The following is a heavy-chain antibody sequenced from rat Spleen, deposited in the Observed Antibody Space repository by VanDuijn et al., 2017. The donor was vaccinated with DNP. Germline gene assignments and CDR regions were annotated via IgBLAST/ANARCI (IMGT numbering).Heavy chain of an antibody. J-gene: IGHJ1*01. V-gene: IGHV3-1*01. CDR3: VRSPSYYWYFDF. Sequence: EVQLQESGPGLVKPSQSLSLTCSVTGYSITTNYWGWIRKFPGNKMEWIGHISSSDSTSYNPSLKSRIAITRDTSKNQFFLQLNSVTTEDTATYYCVRSPSYYWYFDFWGPGTMVTVSS. CDR1: GYSITTNY. CDR2: ISSSDST. D-gene: IGHD3-1*01.